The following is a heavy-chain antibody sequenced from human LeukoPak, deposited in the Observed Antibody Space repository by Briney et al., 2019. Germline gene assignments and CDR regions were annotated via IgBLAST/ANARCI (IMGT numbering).Heavy chain of an antibody. CDR2: ISSSSSYI. D-gene: IGHD6-6*01. V-gene: IGHV3-21*01. CDR3: ASQSARRDY. Sequence: TGGSLRLSCAASGFTFSSYSMNWVRQAPGKGLEWVSSISSSSSYIYYADSVKGRFTISRDNAKNSLYPQMNSLRAEDTAVYYCASQSARRDYWGQGTLVTVSS. CDR1: GFTFSSYS. J-gene: IGHJ4*02.